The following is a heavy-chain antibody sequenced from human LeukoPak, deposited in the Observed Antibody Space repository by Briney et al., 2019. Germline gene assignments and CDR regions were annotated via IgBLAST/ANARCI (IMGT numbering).Heavy chain of an antibody. CDR3: AKGVGSSWLSTLSQVAMDV. J-gene: IGHJ6*03. CDR2: ISKDGSNE. V-gene: IGHV3-30*18. Sequence: PGGSLRLSCAASGLTFSSYGMHWVRQAPGKGLEWVAGISKDGSNEYYADSVKGRLAISRDNSKNTLYLQMNCLRAEDTAVYCCAKGVGSSWLSTLSQVAMDVWGKGTTVTVSS. CDR1: GLTFSSYG. D-gene: IGHD3-9*01.